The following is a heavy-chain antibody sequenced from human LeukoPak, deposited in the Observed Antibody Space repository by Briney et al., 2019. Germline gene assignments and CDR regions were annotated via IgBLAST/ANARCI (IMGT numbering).Heavy chain of an antibody. CDR3: ARNPPYCTSTSCYNDY. CDR1: GYTFTIYY. V-gene: IGHV1-2*02. Sequence: ASVKVSCKASGYTFTIYYMHWVRQAPGQGVEWMGWINPNSGGTTYAQRFQGRVTMTRATSISTAYMELSGLTSDDTAVYYCARNPPYCTSTSCYNDYWGQGTLVTVSS. CDR2: INPNSGGT. D-gene: IGHD2-2*02. J-gene: IGHJ4*02.